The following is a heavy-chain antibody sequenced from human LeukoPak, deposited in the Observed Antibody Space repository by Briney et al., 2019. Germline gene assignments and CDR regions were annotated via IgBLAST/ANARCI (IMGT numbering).Heavy chain of an antibody. Sequence: GRSLRLSCAASGFTFSSYAMHWVRQAPGKGLEWVAVISSDGSNKYYTDSVKGRFTISRDNSKNTLNLQMNSLRAEDTAVYYCAKDPTHYRVWDYYETIGLSYWGQGTLVTVSS. D-gene: IGHD3-22*01. V-gene: IGHV3-30*04. J-gene: IGHJ4*02. CDR3: AKDPTHYRVWDYYETIGLSY. CDR2: ISSDGSNK. CDR1: GFTFSSYA.